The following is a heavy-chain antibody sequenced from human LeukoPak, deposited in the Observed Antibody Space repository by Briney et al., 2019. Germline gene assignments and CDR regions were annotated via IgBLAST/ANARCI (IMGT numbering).Heavy chain of an antibody. CDR3: ARDWI. CDR1: GVVFSIYG. Sequence: PGGTLSLSCAASGVVFSIYGMSSVRRAPGKGLEWVSSISFSSTHIYYADSIQGRFTISRDNDKNSLYLQMNSLRAEDTAVYYCARDWIWGQGTMVTVSS. J-gene: IGHJ3*02. V-gene: IGHV3-21*06. CDR2: ISFSSTHI.